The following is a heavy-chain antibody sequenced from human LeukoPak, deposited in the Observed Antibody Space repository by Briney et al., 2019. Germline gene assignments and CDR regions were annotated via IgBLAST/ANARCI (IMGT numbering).Heavy chain of an antibody. D-gene: IGHD1-26*01. J-gene: IGHJ4*02. CDR2: ISSSGSTI. Sequence: GGSLRLSCAASGFTFSSYGMSWVRQAPGKGLEWVSYISSSGSTIYYADSVKGRFTISRDNAKNSLYLQMNSLRAEDTAVYYCARDAGGSYRFDYWGQGTLVTVSS. CDR3: ARDAGGSYRFDY. CDR1: GFTFSSYG. V-gene: IGHV3-48*04.